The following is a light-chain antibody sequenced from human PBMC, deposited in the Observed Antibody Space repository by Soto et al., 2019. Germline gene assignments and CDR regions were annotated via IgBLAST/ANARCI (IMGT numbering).Light chain of an antibody. CDR1: FSNIGDNA. V-gene: IGLV1-44*01. CDR3: AAWDDSLNAL. Sequence: QSVLTQPPSLSATPGQRVNISCSGSFSNIGDNAVNWYQQLPGAAPKLLIYLNDQRPSGVPDRFSGSKSGTSAFLAISGLQSEDEADYYCAAWDDSLNALFGTGPKVTVL. J-gene: IGLJ1*01. CDR2: LND.